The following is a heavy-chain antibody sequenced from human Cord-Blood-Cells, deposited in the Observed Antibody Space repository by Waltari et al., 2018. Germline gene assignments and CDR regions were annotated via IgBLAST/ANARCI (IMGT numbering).Heavy chain of an antibody. V-gene: IGHV4-34*01. D-gene: IGHD6-19*01. Sequence: QVQLQQWGAGLLKPSEPLSLTCAVYGGSFSGYYWSWIRQPPGKGLEWIGEINHSGSTNYNPSLKSRVTISVDTSKNQFSLKLSSVTAADTAVYYCARSVAVAGTWWYFDLWGRGTLVTVSS. CDR2: INHSGST. J-gene: IGHJ2*01. CDR3: ARSVAVAGTWWYFDL. CDR1: GGSFSGYY.